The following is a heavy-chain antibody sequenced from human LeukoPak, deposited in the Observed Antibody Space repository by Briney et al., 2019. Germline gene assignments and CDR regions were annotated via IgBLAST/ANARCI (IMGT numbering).Heavy chain of an antibody. CDR2: INPNSGGT. V-gene: IGHV1-2*02. J-gene: IGHJ3*02. D-gene: IGHD3-3*02. Sequence: ASVKVSCKASGYTFTSYDINWVRQATGQGLEWMGWINPNSGGTNYAQKFQGRVTITRDTSISTAYMGLSRLRSDDTAVYYCARDFKSRLGISHDAFDIWGQGTMVTVSS. CDR3: ARDFKSRLGISHDAFDI. CDR1: GYTFTSYD.